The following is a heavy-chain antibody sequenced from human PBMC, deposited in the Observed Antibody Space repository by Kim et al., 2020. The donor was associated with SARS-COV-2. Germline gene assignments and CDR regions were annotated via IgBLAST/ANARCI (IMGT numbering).Heavy chain of an antibody. Sequence: ASVKVSCKASGYTFTAYYIQWVRQAPGQGLEWMGWINPNGGGTNCAQKFQGRVSMTRDTSITTAYMELTSLRSDDTAVYFCARGDHYGSEKVIAYWGQGT. J-gene: IGHJ1*01. CDR1: GYTFTAYY. V-gene: IGHV1-2*02. CDR3: ARGDHYGSEKVIAY. CDR2: INPNGGGT. D-gene: IGHD3-10*01.